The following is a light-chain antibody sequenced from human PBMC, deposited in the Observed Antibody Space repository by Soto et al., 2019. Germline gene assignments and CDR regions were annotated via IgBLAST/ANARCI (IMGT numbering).Light chain of an antibody. CDR3: QAYDYSLTASV. V-gene: IGLV1-40*01. CDR2: GNR. J-gene: IGLJ3*02. Sequence: SALTQAPAVSGAPGQRVTISCTGNSSNLGAGYDVHWYQQLPGAAPKLVIFGNRNRPSGVPERFSGSKFGTSASLAITGLQTEDEADYYCQAYDYSLTASVFGGGTQLTVL. CDR1: SSNLGAGYD.